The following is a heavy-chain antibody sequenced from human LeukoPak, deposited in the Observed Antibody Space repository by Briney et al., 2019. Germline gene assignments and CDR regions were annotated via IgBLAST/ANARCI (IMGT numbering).Heavy chain of an antibody. V-gene: IGHV4-4*07. J-gene: IGHJ4*02. CDR3: ARDSIGISAPGAD. CDR1: GDSISDYY. CDR2: IYTRGGT. D-gene: IGHD6-13*01. Sequence: SETLSLTCTVSGDSISDYYWNWIRQPAGKGLEWIGRIYTRGGTTYNPSLNSRVTMSLDTSKTQFSLRLTSVTAADTAVYYCARDSIGISAPGADWGQGTLVAVSS.